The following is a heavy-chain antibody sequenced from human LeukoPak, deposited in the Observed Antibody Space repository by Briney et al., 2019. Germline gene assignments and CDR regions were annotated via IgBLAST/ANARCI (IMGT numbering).Heavy chain of an antibody. CDR1: GYTFTSYG. V-gene: IGHV1-18*01. D-gene: IGHD3-10*01. CDR2: ISAYNGNT. Sequence: GASVTVSCTASGYTFTSYGNSLVRQAPGQGLEWMGCISAYNGNTNYAQKLQGRVTMTTDTSTSTAYMELRCLRSDDTAVYYCARCTHGSGSYADFDPWGQGTLVTVSS. J-gene: IGHJ5*02. CDR3: ARCTHGSGSYADFDP.